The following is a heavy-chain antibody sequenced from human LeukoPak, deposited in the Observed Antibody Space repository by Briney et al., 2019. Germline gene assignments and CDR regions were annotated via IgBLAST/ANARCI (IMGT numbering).Heavy chain of an antibody. D-gene: IGHD6-13*01. CDR2: ISAYNGNT. CDR1: GYTFTSYG. Sequence: APVKVSCKASGYTFTSYGISWVRQAPGQGLEWMGLISAYNGNTNYAQKLQGRVTMTTDTSTSTAYMELRSLRSDDTAVYYCARAYLAAAAVGLNWFDPWGQGTLVTVSS. V-gene: IGHV1-18*01. J-gene: IGHJ5*02. CDR3: ARAYLAAAAVGLNWFDP.